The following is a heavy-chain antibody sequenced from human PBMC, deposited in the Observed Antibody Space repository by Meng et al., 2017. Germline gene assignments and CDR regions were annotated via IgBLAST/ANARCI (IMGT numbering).Heavy chain of an antibody. CDR3: ASPYCTNGVCSPEY. CDR2: IIPIFGTA. D-gene: IGHD2-8*01. J-gene: IGHJ4*02. V-gene: IGHV1-69*01. Sequence: QVQVVKSGAVMKKPGSSVKVSCKASGGTFSSYAISWVRQAPGQGLEWMGGIIPIFGTANYAQKFQGRVTITADESTSTAYMELSSLRSEDTAVYYCASPYCTNGVCSPEYWGQGTLVTVSS. CDR1: GGTFSSYA.